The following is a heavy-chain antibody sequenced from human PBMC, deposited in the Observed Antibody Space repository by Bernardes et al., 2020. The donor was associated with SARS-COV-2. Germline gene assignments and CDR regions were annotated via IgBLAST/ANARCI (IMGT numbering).Heavy chain of an antibody. CDR3: ARATSGDFDY. V-gene: IGHV4-4*02. D-gene: IGHD6-19*01. J-gene: IGHJ4*02. Sequence: SETLSLTCGVSGYSISRSNWWTWVRQPPGKGLEWIGEIHHSGNTHYNPSLKSRVSISLDKSNNQFSLKLSSVSAADTAVYYCARATSGDFDYWGQGTLVTVSS. CDR1: GYSISRSNW. CDR2: IHHSGNT.